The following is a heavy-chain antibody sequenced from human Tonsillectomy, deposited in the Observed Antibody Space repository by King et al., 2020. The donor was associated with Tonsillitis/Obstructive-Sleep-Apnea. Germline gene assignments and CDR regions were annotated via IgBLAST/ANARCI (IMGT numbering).Heavy chain of an antibody. CDR2: IYYSGTT. V-gene: IGHV4-59*08. D-gene: IGHD1-14*01. CDR1: GGSITSYY. CDR3: ARQNNPYNWFDP. Sequence: QLQESGPGLVKPSETLSLTCTVSGGSITSYYWSWIRQPPGKGLEWIGYIYYSGTTKYNPSLKSRVTIAVDTSMDQFSLKLSSVTAADTAVYYCARQNNPYNWFDPWGQGTLVTVSS. J-gene: IGHJ5*02.